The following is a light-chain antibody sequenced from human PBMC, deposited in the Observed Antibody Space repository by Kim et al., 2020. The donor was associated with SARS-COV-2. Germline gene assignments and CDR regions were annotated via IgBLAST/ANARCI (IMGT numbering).Light chain of an antibody. V-gene: IGKV1-5*03. CDR1: QRISSW. CDR2: KAS. Sequence: AAVGDRVTITRRSSQRISSWLAWYQHKPGKATKFLIYKASSLESVLPSRFSGSGSRTVFTLTISSLQTDDLATYYCQHYGNYSWTFGQGTKVDIK. J-gene: IGKJ1*01. CDR3: QHYGNYSWT.